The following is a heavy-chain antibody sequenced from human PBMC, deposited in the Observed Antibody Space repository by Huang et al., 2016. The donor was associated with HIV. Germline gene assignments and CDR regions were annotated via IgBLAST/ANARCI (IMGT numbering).Heavy chain of an antibody. CDR1: GYTFTSYA. CDR3: ARRAYKGAADY. D-gene: IGHD1-1*01. Sequence: QVQLVQSGSELKKPGASVKISCKASGYTFTSYAMNWVRQAPGQGLEWRGGLNTNTGNPTFAQGFAGRFVFSLDTSVNTADLQITSLKVEDTAVYVCARRAYKGAADYWGQGTLVTVSS. CDR2: LNTNTGNP. J-gene: IGHJ4*02. V-gene: IGHV7-4-1*02.